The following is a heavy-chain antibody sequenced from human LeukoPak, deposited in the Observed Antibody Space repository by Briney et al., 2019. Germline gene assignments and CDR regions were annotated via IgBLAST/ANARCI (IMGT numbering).Heavy chain of an antibody. V-gene: IGHV4-34*01. D-gene: IGHD3-3*01. CDR1: GGSFSGYY. J-gene: IGHJ5*02. CDR2: INHSGST. Sequence: SEALSLTCAVYGGSFSGYYWSWIRQPPGKGLEWIGEINHSGSTNYNPSLKSRVTISVDTSKNQFSLKLSSVTAADTAVYYCARGDFGANSWFDPWGQGTLVTVSS. CDR3: ARGDFGANSWFDP.